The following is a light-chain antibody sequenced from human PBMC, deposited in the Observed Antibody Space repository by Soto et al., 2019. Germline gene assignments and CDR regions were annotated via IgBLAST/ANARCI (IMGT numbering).Light chain of an antibody. CDR2: SNN. Sequence: QSVLTQPPSASGTPGQRVTISCSGSSSNIGSNTGNWYQQLPGTAPKLLIYSNNQRPSGVPARFSGSKSGTSASLAISALQSEDEADYYCGAWDDSLNGYVFGTGTKVTVL. CDR1: SSNIGSNT. CDR3: GAWDDSLNGYV. V-gene: IGLV1-44*01. J-gene: IGLJ1*01.